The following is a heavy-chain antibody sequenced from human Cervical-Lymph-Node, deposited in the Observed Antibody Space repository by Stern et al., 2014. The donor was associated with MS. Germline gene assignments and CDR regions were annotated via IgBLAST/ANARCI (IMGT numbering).Heavy chain of an antibody. Sequence: QVQLVESGPGLVKPSQTLSLTCTVSGGSMNSRPYYWNWLRQPAGKALEWIGRIYISGSTNYNPSLESRVTISIDTSKNHLSLKLRSVTAADTAVYYCAREGETSDFFPFDYWGQGAQVIVSS. CDR3: AREGETSDFFPFDY. CDR1: GGSMNSRPYY. CDR2: IYISGST. J-gene: IGHJ4*02. D-gene: IGHD3/OR15-3a*01. V-gene: IGHV4-61*02.